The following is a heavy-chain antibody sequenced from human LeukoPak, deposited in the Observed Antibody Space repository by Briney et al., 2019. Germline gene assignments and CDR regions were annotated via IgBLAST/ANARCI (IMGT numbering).Heavy chain of an antibody. Sequence: ASVKVSCKASGYTFTSYAMHWVRQAPGQRLEWMEWINAGNGNTKYSQKFQGRVTITRDTSASTAYMELRSLTSDDTAVYYCARDGHFDWLLVLDFWGQGTLVTVSS. CDR3: ARDGHFDWLLVLDF. D-gene: IGHD3-9*01. CDR2: INAGNGNT. CDR1: GYTFTSYA. V-gene: IGHV1-3*01. J-gene: IGHJ4*02.